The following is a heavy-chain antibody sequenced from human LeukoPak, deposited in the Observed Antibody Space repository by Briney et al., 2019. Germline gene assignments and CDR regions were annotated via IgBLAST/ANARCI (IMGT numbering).Heavy chain of an antibody. D-gene: IGHD3-16*01. CDR1: GGSISSSSYY. CDR2: IYYSGST. V-gene: IGHV4-39*07. CDR3: ARDLGSPSGWYFDL. J-gene: IGHJ2*01. Sequence: SETLSLTCTVSGGSISSSSYYWGWIRQPPGKGLEWIGSIYYSGSTYYNPSLKSRATISVDTSKNQFSLKLSSVTAADTAVYYCARDLGSPSGWYFDLWGRGTLVTVSS.